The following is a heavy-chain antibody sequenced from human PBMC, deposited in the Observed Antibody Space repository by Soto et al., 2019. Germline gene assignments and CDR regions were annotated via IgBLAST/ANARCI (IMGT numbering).Heavy chain of an antibody. J-gene: IGHJ6*02. CDR3: ARDLGARDSGSWSYYYGMDV. D-gene: IGHD6-6*01. CDR1: GGTFSSYA. CDR2: IIPIFGTA. V-gene: IGHV1-69*01. Sequence: QVQLVQSGAEVKKPGSSVKVSCKASGGTFSSYAISWVRQAPGQGLEWMGGIIPIFGTANYAQKFQGRVTITADESTSTAYMALSSLRSEDTAVYYCARDLGARDSGSWSYYYGMDVWGQGTTVTVSS.